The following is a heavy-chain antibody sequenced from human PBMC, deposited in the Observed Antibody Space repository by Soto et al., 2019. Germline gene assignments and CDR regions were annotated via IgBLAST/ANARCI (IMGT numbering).Heavy chain of an antibody. CDR2: IRTKANSYAT. CDR1: GFTFRGSA. V-gene: IGHV3-73*02. Sequence: EVQLAESGGGLVQPGESLKLSCAASGFTFRGSAMHWVRQASGKGLEWVGRIRTKANSYATAYAASVQGRFTISRDDSKSTAYLQMNSLKTEDTAVYYCTGSLLAYCSGGKCHTDYYYYGMDVWGPGTAVTVSS. D-gene: IGHD2-15*01. CDR3: TGSLLAYCSGGKCHTDYYYYGMDV. J-gene: IGHJ6*02.